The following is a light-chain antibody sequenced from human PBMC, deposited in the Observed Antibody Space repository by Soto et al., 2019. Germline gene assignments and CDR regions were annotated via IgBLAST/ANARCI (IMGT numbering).Light chain of an antibody. Sequence: NFMLTQPHSVSESPGKTVTISCTRSSGSIARNYVQWYQQRPGSAPTTVIYEDNQRPSGVPDRFSGSIDSSSNSASLTISGLKTEDEADYYCQSYDSSNYWVFGGGTKATVL. J-gene: IGLJ3*02. CDR1: SGSIARNY. CDR2: EDN. V-gene: IGLV6-57*03. CDR3: QSYDSSNYWV.